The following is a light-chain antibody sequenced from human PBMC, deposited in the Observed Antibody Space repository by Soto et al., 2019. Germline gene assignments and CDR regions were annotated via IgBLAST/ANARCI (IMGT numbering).Light chain of an antibody. CDR1: NSNVGSYY. Sequence: QSALTQPPSASGTPGQRVTISCSGSNSNVGSYYVFWYQQLPGTAPKLLIYRNDQRPSGVPDRFSGSKSGTSASLAISGLRSEDEADYYCAAWDDSLTGLWVFGGGTKLTVL. CDR3: AAWDDSLTGLWV. CDR2: RND. V-gene: IGLV1-47*01. J-gene: IGLJ3*02.